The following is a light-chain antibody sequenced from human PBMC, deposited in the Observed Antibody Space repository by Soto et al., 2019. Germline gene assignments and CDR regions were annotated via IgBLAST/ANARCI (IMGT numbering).Light chain of an antibody. CDR2: DNT. Sequence: QSVLTQPPSMSGAPGQRVTMSCTGSSSNLGAGYDVHWYQQLPGAAPKLLIYDNTHRPSGVPNRFSGSKSGTSASLAITGLQAEDEADYYCVAWDDSLNGHVVFGGGTKLTVL. CDR1: SSNLGAGYD. J-gene: IGLJ2*01. V-gene: IGLV1-40*01. CDR3: VAWDDSLNGHVV.